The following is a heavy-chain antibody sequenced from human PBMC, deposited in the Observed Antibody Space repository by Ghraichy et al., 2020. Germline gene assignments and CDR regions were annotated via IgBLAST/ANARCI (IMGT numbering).Heavy chain of an antibody. V-gene: IGHV3-23*01. CDR1: GFTFSSYA. J-gene: IGHJ4*02. D-gene: IGHD3-22*01. Sequence: LSLTCAASGFTFSSYAMSWVHQAPGKGLEWVSAISGSGGSTYYADSVKGRFTISRDNSKNTLYLQMNSLRAEDTAVYYCAKVTFYDSSGSTPDYWGQGTLVTVSS. CDR3: AKVTFYDSSGSTPDY. CDR2: ISGSGGST.